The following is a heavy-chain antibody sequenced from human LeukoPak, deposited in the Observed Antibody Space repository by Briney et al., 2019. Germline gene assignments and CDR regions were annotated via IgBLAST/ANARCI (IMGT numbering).Heavy chain of an antibody. CDR2: VEDSGKRK. D-gene: IGHD3-22*01. J-gene: IGHJ4*02. Sequence: TLSLTCAVSGGSLSSSYWWSWVRQPPGKGLEWVALVEDSGKRKYYADSVKGRFTGSRDSSKNTLYLQMDSLRLEDTAVYYCARDLNNYYSFDYWGQGTLVTVSS. CDR3: ARDLNNYYSFDY. CDR1: GGSLSSSYW. V-gene: IGHV3-30*03.